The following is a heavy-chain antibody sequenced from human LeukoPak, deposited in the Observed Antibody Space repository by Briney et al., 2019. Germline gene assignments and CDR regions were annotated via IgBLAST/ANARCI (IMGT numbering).Heavy chain of an antibody. J-gene: IGHJ6*03. Sequence: SETLSLTCTVSDGSISSYYWSWIRQPAGKGLEWIGRIYTTGSTNYNPSLKSRVTLSVDTSKNQFSLKLTSVTAADTAVYYCARGGSGSYYYYYYMDVWGKGTTVTVSS. V-gene: IGHV4-4*07. CDR1: DGSISSYY. D-gene: IGHD1-26*01. CDR3: ARGGSGSYYYYYYMDV. CDR2: IYTTGST.